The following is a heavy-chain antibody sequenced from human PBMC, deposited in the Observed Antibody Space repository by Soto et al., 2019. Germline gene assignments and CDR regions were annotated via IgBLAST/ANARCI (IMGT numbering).Heavy chain of an antibody. V-gene: IGHV2-5*02. D-gene: IGHD3-22*01. CDR3: VYRRSAYYLQS. CDR2: IYWDDDK. J-gene: IGHJ5*02. Sequence: QITLKESGPTLVKPTQTLTLTCTFSGFSLTTTGVAVGWIRQSPGKAPECLALIYWDDDKVYSPSLRRRLTTSXXTSKKQVVLNVANLDPVDTATYYCVYRRSAYYLQSWGQGIFVAVSP. CDR1: GFSLTTTGVA.